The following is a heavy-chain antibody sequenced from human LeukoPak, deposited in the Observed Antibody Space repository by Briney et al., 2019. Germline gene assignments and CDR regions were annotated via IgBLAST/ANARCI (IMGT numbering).Heavy chain of an antibody. V-gene: IGHV3-30*03. CDR2: MSYGGRDK. Sequence: GGSLRLSCAASGFTFSSYGMHWVRQAPGKGLEGVAVMSYGGRDKYYADSVKGRFTISRDNSKNTLFLEMSSLRPEDTAIYYCARDGDTAIRGVNFDYWGRGTLVTVSS. J-gene: IGHJ4*02. D-gene: IGHD3-10*01. CDR3: ARDGDTAIRGVNFDY. CDR1: GFTFSSYG.